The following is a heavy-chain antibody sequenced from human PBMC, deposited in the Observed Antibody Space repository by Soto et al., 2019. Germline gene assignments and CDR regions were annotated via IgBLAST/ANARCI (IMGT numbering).Heavy chain of an antibody. J-gene: IGHJ4*02. V-gene: IGHV4-38-2*01. CDR2: VYYSGTT. Sequence: SETLSLTCAVSGYSISSGYHWGWIRQPPGKGLEWIGYVYYSGTTNYNPSLKSRVTISVDLSKNQFSLRLSSVTTADTALYYCARTTAVPNTLRSRYFFDYWGQGTLVTVSS. D-gene: IGHD4-17*01. CDR3: ARTTAVPNTLRSRYFFDY. CDR1: GYSISSGYH.